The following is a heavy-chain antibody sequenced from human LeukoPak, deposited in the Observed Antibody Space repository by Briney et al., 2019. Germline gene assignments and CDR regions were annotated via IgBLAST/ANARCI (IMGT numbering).Heavy chain of an antibody. CDR3: ARGAVGATTLRSGYFDY. J-gene: IGHJ4*01. V-gene: IGHV4-61*01. CDR1: GGSVSSGSYY. D-gene: IGHD1-26*01. CDR2: IYYSGST. Sequence: SETLSLTCTVSGGSVSSGSYYWSWIRQPPGKGLEWIGYIYYSGSTNYNPSLKSRVTISVDTSKNQFSLKLSSVTAADTAVYYCARGAVGATTLRSGYFDYWGKEPWSPSPQ.